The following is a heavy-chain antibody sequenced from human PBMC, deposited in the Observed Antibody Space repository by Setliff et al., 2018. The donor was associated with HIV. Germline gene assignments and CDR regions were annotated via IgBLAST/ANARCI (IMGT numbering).Heavy chain of an antibody. CDR3: ARYSPRGYTLTGPY. J-gene: IGHJ4*02. CDR2: IYYSGST. CDR1: GGSVSSGSYY. V-gene: IGHV4-61*01. Sequence: PSETLSLTCTVSGGSVSSGSYYWSWIRQPPGKGLEWIGYIYYSGSTKHNPSLKSRVTISLDTSKNQFSLKLTSVTAAETAVYYCARYSPRGYTLTGPYWGQGTLVTVSS. D-gene: IGHD6-25*01.